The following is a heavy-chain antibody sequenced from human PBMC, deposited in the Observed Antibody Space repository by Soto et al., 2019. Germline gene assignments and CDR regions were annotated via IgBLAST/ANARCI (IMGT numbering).Heavy chain of an antibody. Sequence: SETLSLTCTVSGGSISSGGYYWSWIRQHPGKGLEWIGYIYYSGSTYYNPSLKSRVTISVDTSKNQFSLKLSSVTAADTAVYYSARGYNNNYAPWGQGTLVTVSS. CDR1: GGSISSGGYY. CDR3: ARGYNNNYAP. CDR2: IYYSGST. J-gene: IGHJ5*02. V-gene: IGHV4-31*03. D-gene: IGHD1-1*01.